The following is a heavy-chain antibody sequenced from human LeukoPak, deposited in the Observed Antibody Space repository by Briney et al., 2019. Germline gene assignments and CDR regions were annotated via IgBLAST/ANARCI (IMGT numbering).Heavy chain of an antibody. J-gene: IGHJ4*02. CDR3: ATGELLQMGNDY. D-gene: IGHD1-26*01. Sequence: GASVKVSCKASGYTFSSYYIHWVRQAPGQGLEWMGIIRPSDGSTSYGQKLQGRVTMTRDMSTSTVYMELSSLRSGDTAVYYCATGELLQMGNDYWGQGTLVTVSS. CDR1: GYTFSSYY. CDR2: IRPSDGST. V-gene: IGHV1-46*04.